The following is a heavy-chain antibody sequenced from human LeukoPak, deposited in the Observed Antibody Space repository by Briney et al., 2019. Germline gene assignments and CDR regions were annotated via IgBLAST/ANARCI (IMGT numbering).Heavy chain of an antibody. V-gene: IGHV4-39*01. J-gene: IGHJ4*02. D-gene: IGHD1-20*01. Sequence: PSETLSLTCTVSGGSISSGSYYWGWIRQPPGKGLEWIGSIYYSGSIYYNPSLKSRVTISVDTSKNQLSLKLSSVTAADTAVYYCARFPITGTSFDYWGQGTLVTVSS. CDR1: GGSISSGSYY. CDR3: ARFPITGTSFDY. CDR2: IYYSGSI.